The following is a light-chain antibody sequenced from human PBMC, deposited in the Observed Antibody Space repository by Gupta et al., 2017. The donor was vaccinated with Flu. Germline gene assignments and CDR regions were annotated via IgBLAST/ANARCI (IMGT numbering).Light chain of an antibody. CDR3: SSYTSSSTLEGV. Sequence: TISCTGTSSDVGGYNYVSWYQQHPGKAPKLMIYDVSNRPSGVSNRFSGSKSGDTASLTISGLQAENEADYYCSSYTSSSTLEGVFGTGTKVTAL. V-gene: IGLV2-14*04. CDR1: SSDVGGYNY. J-gene: IGLJ1*01. CDR2: DVS.